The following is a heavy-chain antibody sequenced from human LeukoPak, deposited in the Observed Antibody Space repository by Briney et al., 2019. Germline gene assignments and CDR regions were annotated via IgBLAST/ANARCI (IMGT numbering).Heavy chain of an antibody. Sequence: PGGSLRFSCAASGFTFSSYGMHWVRQAPGKGLEWVAVISYDGSNKYYADSVKGRFTISRDNSKNTLYLQMNSLRAEDTAVFYCGAQSGHDVFDIWGQGTMVTVSS. CDR2: ISYDGSNK. CDR1: GFTFSSYG. D-gene: IGHD1-26*01. V-gene: IGHV3-30*03. J-gene: IGHJ3*02. CDR3: GAQSGHDVFDI.